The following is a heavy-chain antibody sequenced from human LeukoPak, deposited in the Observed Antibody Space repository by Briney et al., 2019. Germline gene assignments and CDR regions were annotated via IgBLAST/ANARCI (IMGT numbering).Heavy chain of an antibody. J-gene: IGHJ6*02. CDR2: IYPGDSDP. Sequence: GESLKISCKGSGYSFTSYWIGWVRQMPGKGLEWMGIIYPGDSDPRYSPSFQGQVTISADKSISTAYLQWSSLKASDTAMYYCARQSRVSSSGWHYYYYGMDVWGQGTTVTVSS. CDR3: ARQSRVSSSGWHYYYYGMDV. CDR1: GYSFTSYW. V-gene: IGHV5-51*01. D-gene: IGHD6-19*01.